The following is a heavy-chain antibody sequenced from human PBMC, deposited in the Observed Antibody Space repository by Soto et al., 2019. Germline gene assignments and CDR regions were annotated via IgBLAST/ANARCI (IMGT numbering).Heavy chain of an antibody. D-gene: IGHD4-4*01. CDR1: GGSFSGYY. J-gene: IGHJ4*02. CDR3: ARGPQTVNRRFDY. V-gene: IGHV4-34*01. CDR2: INHSVST. Sequence: SETLSLTCAVYGGSFSGYYWSWIRQPPGKGLEWIGEINHSVSTNYNPSLKSRVTISVDTSKNQFSLKLSSVTAADTAVYYCARGPQTVNRRFDYWGQGTLVTVSS.